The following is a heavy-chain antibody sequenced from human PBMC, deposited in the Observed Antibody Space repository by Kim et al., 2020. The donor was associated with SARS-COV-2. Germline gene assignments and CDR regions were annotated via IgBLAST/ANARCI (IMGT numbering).Heavy chain of an antibody. V-gene: IGHV3-23*01. CDR1: GFTFSSYA. CDR3: AKARWDIVVVPAAGGDAFDI. J-gene: IGHJ3*02. Sequence: GGSLRLSCAASGFTFSSYAMSWVRQAPGKGLEWVSAISGSGGSTYYADSVKGRFTISRDNSKNTLYLQMNSLRAEDTAVYYCAKARWDIVVVPAAGGDAFDIWGQGTMVTVSS. D-gene: IGHD2-2*01. CDR2: ISGSGGST.